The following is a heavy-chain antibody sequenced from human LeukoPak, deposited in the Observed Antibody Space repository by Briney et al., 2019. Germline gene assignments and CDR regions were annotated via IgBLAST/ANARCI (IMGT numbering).Heavy chain of an antibody. CDR1: GYSISSGYH. V-gene: IGHV4-38-2*01. CDR3: ARHSPGVLRYYYYYVDV. J-gene: IGHJ6*03. Sequence: PSETLSLTCAVSGYSISSGYHWGWIRQPPGKGLEWIGSIYHSGSTYYNPSLESRVTISVDTSKNQFSLKLSSVTAADTAVYYCARHSPGVLRYYYYYVDVWGKGTTVTVSS. D-gene: IGHD2/OR15-2a*01. CDR2: IYHSGST.